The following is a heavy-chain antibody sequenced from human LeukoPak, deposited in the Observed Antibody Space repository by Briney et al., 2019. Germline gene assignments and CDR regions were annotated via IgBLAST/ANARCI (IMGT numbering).Heavy chain of an antibody. D-gene: IGHD3-10*01. Sequence: SETLSLTCAVYGGSISGYYWTWIRQPPGKGLEWIGEMDHSGSTNYNASLKSRVIISADTSQNQFSLKLSSVTVADTAVYYCARVYVTEVRGRWFDPWGQGTLVTVSS. J-gene: IGHJ5*02. CDR1: GGSISGYY. CDR2: MDHSGST. CDR3: ARVYVTEVRGRWFDP. V-gene: IGHV4-34*01.